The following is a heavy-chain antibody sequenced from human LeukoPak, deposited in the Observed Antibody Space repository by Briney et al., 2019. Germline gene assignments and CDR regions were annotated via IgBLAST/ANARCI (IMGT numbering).Heavy chain of an antibody. CDR3: ARESAGDYGMDV. Sequence: GGSLRLSCAASGFTFSNYAMSWVRQAPGKGLEWVSVIYSGGSTYYADSVKGRFTISRDNSKNTLYLQMNSLRAEDTAVYYCARESAGDYGMDVWGQGTTVTVSS. D-gene: IGHD1-26*01. V-gene: IGHV3-66*01. CDR2: IYSGGST. J-gene: IGHJ6*02. CDR1: GFTFSNYA.